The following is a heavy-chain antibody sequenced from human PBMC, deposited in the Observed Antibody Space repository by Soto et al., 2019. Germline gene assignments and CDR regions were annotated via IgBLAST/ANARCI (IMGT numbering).Heavy chain of an antibody. D-gene: IGHD2-15*01. CDR1: GFTFSSYA. CDR2: ISYGGSNK. Sequence: QVQLVESGGGVVQPGRSLRLSCAPSGFTFSSYAMHWVRQAPGKGLEWVAVISYGGSNKYFADSVKGRFTISRDNSKNTLYLQMNSLRAEDTAVYYCARAGCDGGSCYTLVGLRYGMDVWGQGTTVTVSS. V-gene: IGHV3-30-3*01. J-gene: IGHJ6*02. CDR3: ARAGCDGGSCYTLVGLRYGMDV.